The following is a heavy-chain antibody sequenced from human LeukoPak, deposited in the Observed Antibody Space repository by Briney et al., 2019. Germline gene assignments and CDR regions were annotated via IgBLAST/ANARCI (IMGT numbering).Heavy chain of an antibody. CDR1: GLTFSSFS. CDR3: ASSIAVAAHFDY. Sequence: GSLRLSCTASGLTFSSFSMNWIRPAPGKGLEWIAYIRAGGGIINYADSVRGRYTISRDNAKNSLYLQMNSLRAEDTAVYYCASSIAVAAHFDYWGQGTPVTVSS. CDR2: IRAGGGII. D-gene: IGHD6-19*01. J-gene: IGHJ4*02. V-gene: IGHV3-48*04.